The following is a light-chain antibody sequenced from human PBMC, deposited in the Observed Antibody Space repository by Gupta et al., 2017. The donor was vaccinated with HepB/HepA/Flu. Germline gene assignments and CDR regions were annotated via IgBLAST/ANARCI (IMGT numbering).Light chain of an antibody. CDR2: ENN. J-gene: IGLJ2*01. V-gene: IGLV1-51*02. CDR1: SSNIRNND. CDR3: GTWDSSLSAGV. Sequence: QSVLTQRPSVSAAPGQQVTITCSVSSSNIRNNDVSWYQQLPGTAPKLLIYENNKRPSGIPYRFAGSKSGTSATLGITGLQTGDETDYYCGTWDSSLSAGVFGGGTKLTVL.